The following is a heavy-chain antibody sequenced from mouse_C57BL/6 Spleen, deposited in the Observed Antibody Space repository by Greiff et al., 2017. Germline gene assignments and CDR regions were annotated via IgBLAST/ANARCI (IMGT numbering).Heavy chain of an antibody. CDR2: IWRGGST. J-gene: IGHJ4*01. CDR1: GFSLTSYG. D-gene: IGHD2-1*01. V-gene: IGHV2-5*01. Sequence: QVQLKQSGPGLVQPSQSLSITCTVSGFSLTSYGVHWVRQSPGKGLEWLGVIWRGGSTDYNAAFMSRLSITKDNSKSQVFFKMNILQADDTAIYYCAKNNGNYGHYYAMDYWGQGTSVTVSS. CDR3: AKNNGNYGHYYAMDY.